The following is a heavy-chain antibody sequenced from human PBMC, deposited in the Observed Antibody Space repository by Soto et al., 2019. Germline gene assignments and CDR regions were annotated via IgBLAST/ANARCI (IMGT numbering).Heavy chain of an antibody. CDR1: GFTFSGSA. V-gene: IGHV3-73*01. CDR3: TSSTTPHYYGSGSYYNPDAFDI. D-gene: IGHD3-10*01. CDR2: IRSKANSYAT. Sequence: GGSLRLSCAASGFTFSGSAMHWVRQASGKGLEWVGRIRSKANSYATAYAASVKGRFTISRDDSKNTAYLQMNSLKTEDTAVYYCTSSTTPHYYGSGSYYNPDAFDIWGQGTMVTVSS. J-gene: IGHJ3*02.